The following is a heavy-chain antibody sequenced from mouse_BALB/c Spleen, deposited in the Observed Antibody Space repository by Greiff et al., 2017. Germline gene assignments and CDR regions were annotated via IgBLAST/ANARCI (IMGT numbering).Heavy chain of an antibody. D-gene: IGHD1-1*01. CDR1: GDSITSGY. J-gene: IGHJ2*01. CDR2: ISYSGST. CDR3: ARSPTTVVAQFDY. V-gene: IGHV3-8*02. Sequence: EVKLQESGPSLVKPSQTLSLTCSVTGDSITSGYWNWIRKFPGNKLEYMGYISYSGSTYYNPSLKSRISITRDTSKNQYYLQLNSVTTEDTATYYCARSPTTVVAQFDYWGQGTTLTVSS.